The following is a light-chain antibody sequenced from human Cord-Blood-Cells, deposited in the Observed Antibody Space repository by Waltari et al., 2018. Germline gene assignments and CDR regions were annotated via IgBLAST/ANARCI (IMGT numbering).Light chain of an antibody. CDR2: AVS. CDR3: SSYAGSNNLV. CDR1: SSDVGGYNY. J-gene: IGLJ3*02. V-gene: IGLV2-8*01. Sequence: QSALTQPPSASRSPGQSVSIPCTGTSSDVGGYNYLSWYQQHPGKAPKLMIYAVSKRPSGIPDRFSGSKSGHAASLTVSGLQAEDEADYYCSSYAGSNNLVFGGGTKLTVL.